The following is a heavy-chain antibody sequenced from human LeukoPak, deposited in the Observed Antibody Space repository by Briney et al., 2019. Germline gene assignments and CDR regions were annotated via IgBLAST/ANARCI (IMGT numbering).Heavy chain of an antibody. Sequence: ASVKVSCKASGYTFTGCYMHWVRQAPGQGLEWMGWINPNSGGTNYAQKFQGRVTMTRDTSISTAYMELSSLRSEDTAVYYCATGAAAVIDAFDIWGQGTMVTVSS. CDR1: GYTFTGCY. V-gene: IGHV1-2*02. CDR3: ATGAAAVIDAFDI. CDR2: INPNSGGT. D-gene: IGHD6-13*01. J-gene: IGHJ3*02.